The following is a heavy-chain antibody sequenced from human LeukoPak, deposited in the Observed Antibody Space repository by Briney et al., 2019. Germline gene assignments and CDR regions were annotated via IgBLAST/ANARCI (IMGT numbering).Heavy chain of an antibody. CDR3: AKDARMVRGVPLYSFDY. CDR1: GFSFSTYG. D-gene: IGHD3-10*01. V-gene: IGHV3-48*01. J-gene: IGHJ4*02. CDR2: ITGNGDTK. Sequence: PGGSLRLSCIASGFSFSTYGMNWARQAPGKGLEWVSYITGNGDTKYYADSVKGRFTISRDNSKNTLYLQMNSLRAEDTAVYYCAKDARMVRGVPLYSFDYWGQGTLVTVSS.